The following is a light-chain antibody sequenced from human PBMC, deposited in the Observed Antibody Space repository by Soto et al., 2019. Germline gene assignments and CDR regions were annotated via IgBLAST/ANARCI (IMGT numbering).Light chain of an antibody. CDR1: SSDVGGHHY. V-gene: IGLV2-14*01. CDR3: SSFSSSSTLYV. J-gene: IGLJ1*01. CDR2: EVS. Sequence: ALAQPASVSGSPGQSITISCTGTSSDVGGHHYVSWYQQHPGKAPKVIIYEVSDRPSGVSHRFSGSKSGNTASLTISGLQAEDEADYYCSSFSSSSTLYVFGTGTKVTVL.